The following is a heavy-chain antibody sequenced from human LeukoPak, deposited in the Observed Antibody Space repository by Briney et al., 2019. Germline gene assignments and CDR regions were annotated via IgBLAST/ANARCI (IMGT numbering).Heavy chain of an antibody. CDR3: ARESNYYDSSGYVGYDY. Sequence: SVKVSCKASGGTSSSYAISWVRQAPGQGLEWMGRIIPILGIANYAQKFQGRVTITADKSTSTAYMELSSLRSDDTAVYYCARESNYYDSSGYVGYDYWGQGTLVTVSS. V-gene: IGHV1-69*04. J-gene: IGHJ4*02. CDR2: IIPILGIA. D-gene: IGHD3-22*01. CDR1: GGTSSSYA.